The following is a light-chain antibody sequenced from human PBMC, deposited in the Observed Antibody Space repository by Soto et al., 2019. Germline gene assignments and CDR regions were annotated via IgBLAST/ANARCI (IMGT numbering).Light chain of an antibody. Sequence: EIVMTQSPATLSVSPGERATLSCRASQSVTSNIGWYQQKPGQAPRLLINDASTRATGVPPKFSGSGSGTEFSLTMSSLQPEDVAVYYCQQYYKWPRTFGKGTKVDIK. J-gene: IGKJ1*01. CDR3: QQYYKWPRT. CDR1: QSVTSN. CDR2: DAS. V-gene: IGKV3-15*01.